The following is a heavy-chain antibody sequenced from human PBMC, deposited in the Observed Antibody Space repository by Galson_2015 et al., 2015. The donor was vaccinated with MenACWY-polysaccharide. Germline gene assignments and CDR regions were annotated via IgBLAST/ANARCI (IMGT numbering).Heavy chain of an antibody. CDR1: GFTFGDYA. CDR2: IRSKTYGGTT. J-gene: IGHJ4*02. V-gene: IGHV3-49*03. D-gene: IGHD3-22*01. Sequence: SLRLSCAASGFTFGDYAMSWFRQAPGKGLEWVSFIRSKTYGGTTEYAASLKGRFTISRDDSKSIAYLQMNSLKTEDTAVYYCARPYYYDSSAIRGWGQGTLVTVSS. CDR3: ARPYYYDSSAIRG.